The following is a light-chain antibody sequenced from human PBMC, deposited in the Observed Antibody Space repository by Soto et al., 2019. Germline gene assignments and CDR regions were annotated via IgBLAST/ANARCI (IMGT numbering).Light chain of an antibody. J-gene: IGLJ1*01. CDR1: SSDVGGYNY. V-gene: IGLV2-14*01. Sequence: LTQPASVSGSPGQSITISCTGTSSDVGGYNYVSWYQQHPGNAPRLMIYEVNNRPSGVPNRFSGSKSGNTASLTISGLQAEDEADYYCSSKTSSRTPFVFGTGTKVTVL. CDR3: SSKTSSRTPFV. CDR2: EVN.